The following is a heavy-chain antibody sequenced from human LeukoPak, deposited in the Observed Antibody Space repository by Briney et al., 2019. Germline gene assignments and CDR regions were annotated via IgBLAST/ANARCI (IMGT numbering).Heavy chain of an antibody. Sequence: PSETLSLTCTFSGGSISSSSYYWGWIRQPPGKGLEWSGSMYYSGSTYYNTSLKSRVTMSVDTSKNQFSLELSSVAAADTAVYYCARSLHIAAAGTYHFDYWGQGTLVTVSS. CDR2: MYYSGST. J-gene: IGHJ4*02. D-gene: IGHD6-13*01. CDR3: ARSLHIAAAGTYHFDY. V-gene: IGHV4-39*01. CDR1: GGSISSSSYY.